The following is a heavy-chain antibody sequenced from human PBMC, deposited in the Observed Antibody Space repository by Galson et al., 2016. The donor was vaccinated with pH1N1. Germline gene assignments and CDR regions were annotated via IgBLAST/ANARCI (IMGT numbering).Heavy chain of an antibody. CDR3: ARHPSWFSSGEDIYDFDGMDV. CDR2: IIPIFNTA. D-gene: IGHD6-19*01. J-gene: IGHJ6*02. CDR1: GGTFGSFG. Sequence: SVKVSCKASGGTFGSFGINWVRQAPGQGLEWMGGIIPIFNTAKYARNFQGRVTIRADESTTTAYMELSSLRSDDTAVYYCARHPSWFSSGEDIYDFDGMDVWGQGTTVTVSS. V-gene: IGHV1-69*13.